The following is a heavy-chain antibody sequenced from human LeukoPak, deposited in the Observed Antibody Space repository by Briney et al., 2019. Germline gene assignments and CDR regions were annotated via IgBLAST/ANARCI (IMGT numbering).Heavy chain of an antibody. J-gene: IGHJ5*02. Sequence: ASVKVSCKASGGTFSSYAISWVRQAPGQGLEWMGWMNPNSGNTGYAQKFQGRVTITRNTSISTAYMELSSLRSEDTAVYYCARVAYSSSHVWFDPWGQGTLVTVSS. CDR2: MNPNSGNT. D-gene: IGHD6-13*01. CDR3: ARVAYSSSHVWFDP. V-gene: IGHV1-8*03. CDR1: GGTFSSYA.